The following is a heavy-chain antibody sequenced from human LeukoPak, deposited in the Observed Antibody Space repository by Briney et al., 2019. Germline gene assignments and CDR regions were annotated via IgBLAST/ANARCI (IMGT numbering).Heavy chain of an antibody. CDR3: AKEDCGGDCYPTAFDY. Sequence: GRSLRLSCVASGFTFSSYGMHWVRQAPGKGLEWVAVISYDGSNKYYADSVKGRFTISRDNSKNTLYLQMNSLRAEDTAVYYCAKEDCGGDCYPTAFDYWVQGTLVTVSS. CDR2: ISYDGSNK. J-gene: IGHJ4*02. CDR1: GFTFSSYG. V-gene: IGHV3-30*18. D-gene: IGHD2-21*02.